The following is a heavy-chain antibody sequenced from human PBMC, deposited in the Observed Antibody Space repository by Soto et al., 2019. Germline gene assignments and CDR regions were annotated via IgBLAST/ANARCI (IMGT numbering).Heavy chain of an antibody. V-gene: IGHV3-74*01. J-gene: IGHJ4*02. CDR2: INSDGSST. Sequence: PGGSLRLSCAASGFTFSSYWMHWVRQAPGKGLVWVSRINSDGSSTSYADSVKGRFTISRDNAKNTLYLQMNSLRAEDTAVYYCARGDQYRGGWWLLGYWGQGTLVTVSS. D-gene: IGHD5-12*01. CDR1: GFTFSSYW. CDR3: ARGDQYRGGWWLLGY.